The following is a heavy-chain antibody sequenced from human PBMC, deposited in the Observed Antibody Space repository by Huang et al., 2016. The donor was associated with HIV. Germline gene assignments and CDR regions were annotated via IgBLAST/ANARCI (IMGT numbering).Heavy chain of an antibody. D-gene: IGHD3-9*01. CDR2: INHSGRT. CDR1: GGSFRNYF. V-gene: IGHV4-34*01. CDR3: ARVEINTLTGYFSSFDN. Sequence: QVHLQQWGAGLLKPSEALSLTCAVYGGSFRNYFWSWIHQPPGKGLEWIGEINHSGRTSYSPSLKRRVTIAVDTSKNQFSLKLSSVTAADTAVYYCARVEINTLTGYFSSFDNWGQGTLVTVSS. J-gene: IGHJ4*02.